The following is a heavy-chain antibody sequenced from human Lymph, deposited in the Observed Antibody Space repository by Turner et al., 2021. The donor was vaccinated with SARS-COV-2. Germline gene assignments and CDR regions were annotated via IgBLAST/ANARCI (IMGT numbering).Heavy chain of an antibody. J-gene: IGHJ4*02. Sequence: EVQLLESGGDLVQPGGSLRLSCAASGVTFSNYAMSWVRQAPGKGLEWVSDISGSGARTYYADSVKGRFTISRDNSNNTLFLQMNSLRADDTAIYYCAKSPLGEDYFDYWGQGTLVTVSS. D-gene: IGHD3-16*01. CDR2: ISGSGART. CDR1: GVTFSNYA. V-gene: IGHV3-23*01. CDR3: AKSPLGEDYFDY.